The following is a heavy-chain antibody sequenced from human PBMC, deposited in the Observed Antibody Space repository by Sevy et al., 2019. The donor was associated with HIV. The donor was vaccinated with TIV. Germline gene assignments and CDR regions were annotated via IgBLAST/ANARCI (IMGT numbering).Heavy chain of an antibody. Sequence: GGSLRLSCAASGFTFSSYAMSWVRQAPGKGLEWVSVISGNGGYTYYADSVKGRFTISRDTSKNTLYLQMNSLRAEDTAVYYCAKGSTSSSEVGHFDYWGQGTLVTVSS. D-gene: IGHD2-2*01. CDR3: AKGSTSSSEVGHFDY. V-gene: IGHV3-23*01. CDR1: GFTFSSYA. CDR2: ISGNGGYT. J-gene: IGHJ4*02.